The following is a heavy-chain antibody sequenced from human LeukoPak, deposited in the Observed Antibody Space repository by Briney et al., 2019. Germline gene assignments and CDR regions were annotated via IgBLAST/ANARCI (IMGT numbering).Heavy chain of an antibody. Sequence: PGRSLRLSCAAPGFTFSNYGMHWVRQAPGKGLERVAVISYDEGDKYYADSVKGRFTISRDNSKNTLYLQMNSLRPEDTAVYYCAKGVVAATNAAYYGMDVWGQGTTVTVSS. CDR3: AKGVVAATNAAYYGMDV. V-gene: IGHV3-30*18. CDR1: GFTFSNYG. D-gene: IGHD2-15*01. J-gene: IGHJ6*02. CDR2: ISYDEGDK.